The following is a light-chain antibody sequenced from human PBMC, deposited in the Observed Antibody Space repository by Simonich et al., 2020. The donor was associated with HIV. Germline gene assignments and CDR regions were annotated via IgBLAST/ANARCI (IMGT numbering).Light chain of an antibody. V-gene: IGKV1-5*03. CDR1: QSISPW. CDR2: KAY. Sequence: DIQMTKSPSSRSACVGESVTSTCRANQSISPWLAWYQQKPGKDPKLLIYKAYSLESGVPSRVSGSGSGTEFTLTISSLQPDDFATYYCQQYNSYPRTFGQGTKLEIK. J-gene: IGKJ2*01. CDR3: QQYNSYPRT.